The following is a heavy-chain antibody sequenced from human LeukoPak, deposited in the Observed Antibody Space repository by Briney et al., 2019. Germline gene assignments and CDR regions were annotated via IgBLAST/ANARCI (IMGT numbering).Heavy chain of an antibody. CDR2: ISGSGGST. CDR1: GLTFSSYA. D-gene: IGHD6-13*01. CDR3: AKDYTSAGTRDY. Sequence: PGGSLRLSCAASGLTFSSYAMSWVRQAPGKGLEWVSAISGSGGSTYYADSVKGRFTISRDNSKNTLYLQMNSLRAEDTAVYYCAKDYTSAGTRDYWGQGTLVTVSS. V-gene: IGHV3-23*01. J-gene: IGHJ4*02.